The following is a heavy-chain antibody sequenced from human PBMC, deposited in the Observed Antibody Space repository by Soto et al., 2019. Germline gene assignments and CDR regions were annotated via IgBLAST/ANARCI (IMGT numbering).Heavy chain of an antibody. D-gene: IGHD6-13*01. CDR2: MTPNSGDT. J-gene: IGHJ4*02. V-gene: IGHV1-8*01. CDR1: GYTFSNDD. Sequence: ASVKVSCRASGYTFSNDDINWVRQAPGQGLEWMGWMTPNSGDTDHAQKFQGRLTLTRDTSISTAYMELNSLRAEDTAVYYCARDKAAADYWGQGTLVTVSS. CDR3: ARDKAAADY.